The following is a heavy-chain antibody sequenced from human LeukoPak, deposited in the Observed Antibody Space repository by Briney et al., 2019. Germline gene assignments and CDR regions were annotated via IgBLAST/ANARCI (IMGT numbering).Heavy chain of an antibody. CDR3: ARIRQGISNY. CDR1: GGSISSTSYY. D-gene: IGHD1-14*01. J-gene: IGHJ4*02. Sequence: TPSETLSLTCTVSGGSISSTSYYWGWIRQPPGKGLEWIGSIYYSGSTYYNPSLKSRVTISVDTSKNQFSLRLSSVTAAETAVYYCARIRQGISNYWGQGTLVTVSS. V-gene: IGHV4-39*01. CDR2: IYYSGST.